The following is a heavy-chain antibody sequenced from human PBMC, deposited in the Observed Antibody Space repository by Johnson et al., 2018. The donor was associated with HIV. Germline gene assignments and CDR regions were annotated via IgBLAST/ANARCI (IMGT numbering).Heavy chain of an antibody. D-gene: IGHD6-6*01. J-gene: IGHJ3*02. V-gene: IGHV3-66*01. CDR2: IYSGGST. CDR3: ARESSSSSGAFDI. CDR1: GFTVSSNY. Sequence: VQVVESGGGLVQPGGSLRLSCAASGFTVSSNYMSWVRQAPGQGLEWVSVIYSGGSTYYADSVKGRFTISRDNSKTTLYLQMNSLRAEDTAVYYCARESSSSSGAFDIWGQGTMVTVSS.